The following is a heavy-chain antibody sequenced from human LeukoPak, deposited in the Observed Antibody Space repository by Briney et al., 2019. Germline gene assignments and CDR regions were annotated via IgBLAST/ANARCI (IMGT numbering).Heavy chain of an antibody. V-gene: IGHV3-7*01. CDR1: GFTFSRYY. CDR3: ARDGYCTSGSCYIDY. Sequence: GGSLRLSCAASGFTFSRYYMSWVRQAPGKGLEWVANIKQDGSEKYYVDSVKGRFTISRDNAKNSLYLQMNSLRVEDTAIYYCARDGYCTSGSCYIDYWGPGTLVTVSS. CDR2: IKQDGSEK. J-gene: IGHJ4*02. D-gene: IGHD2-15*01.